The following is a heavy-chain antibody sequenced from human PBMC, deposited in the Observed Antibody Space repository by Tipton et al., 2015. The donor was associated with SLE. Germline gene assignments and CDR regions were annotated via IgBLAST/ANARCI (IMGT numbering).Heavy chain of an antibody. Sequence: GSLRLSCSASGFTFSTYAMTWVRQAPGKGLEWVSSISSGSNYIYYADSVQGRFTISRDNDKNSVYLQMNSLTAEDTAVYYCARDHYDSSGYYYAYWGQGTLVTVSS. CDR2: ISSGSNYI. CDR1: GFTFSTYA. J-gene: IGHJ4*02. D-gene: IGHD3-22*01. V-gene: IGHV3-21*01. CDR3: ARDHYDSSGYYYAY.